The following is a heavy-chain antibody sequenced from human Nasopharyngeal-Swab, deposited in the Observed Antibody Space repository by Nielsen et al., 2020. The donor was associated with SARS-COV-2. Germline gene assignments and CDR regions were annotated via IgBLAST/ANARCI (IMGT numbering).Heavy chain of an antibody. J-gene: IGHJ3*02. CDR3: ARDSTYYYDSSGSDGAFDI. Sequence: WVRQAPGQGLEWMGVIIPIFGTANYVQKFQGRVTITAVKSTSTSYMELSSLRSEDTAVYYCARDSTYYYDSSGSDGAFDIWGQGTMVTVSS. D-gene: IGHD3-22*01. CDR2: IIPIFGTA. V-gene: IGHV1-69*06.